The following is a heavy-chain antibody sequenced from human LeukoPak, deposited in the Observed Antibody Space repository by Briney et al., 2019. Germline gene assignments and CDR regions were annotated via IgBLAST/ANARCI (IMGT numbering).Heavy chain of an antibody. CDR1: GGAFTRAA. Sequence: SVKVSCKASGGAFTRAAVSWVRQAPGQGLEWMGVVIPHSGIADYAQKFQGRVTLTADASTSTAYVELNSLTSEDTAVYYCATPRMEYYGSGIHYSYYYLDVWGSGTAVTVSS. D-gene: IGHD3-10*01. V-gene: IGHV1-69*13. CDR3: ATPRMEYYGSGIHYSYYYLDV. J-gene: IGHJ6*03. CDR2: VIPHSGIA.